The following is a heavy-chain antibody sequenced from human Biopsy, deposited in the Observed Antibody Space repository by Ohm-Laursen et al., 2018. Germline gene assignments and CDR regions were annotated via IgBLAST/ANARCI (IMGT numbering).Heavy chain of an antibody. V-gene: IGHV4-34*01. J-gene: IGHJ6*02. D-gene: IGHD3-22*01. CDR3: VRGVDYYDPYHYYALDV. Sequence: GTLSLTWTVYGESFNGYYWSWIRQTPGKGLEWIGEINHSGRTNYNPSLKSRVTISVDTSKNQFSLTVRSVTAADTAVYYCVRGVDYYDPYHYYALDVWGQGTTVTVSS. CDR2: INHSGRT. CDR1: GESFNGYY.